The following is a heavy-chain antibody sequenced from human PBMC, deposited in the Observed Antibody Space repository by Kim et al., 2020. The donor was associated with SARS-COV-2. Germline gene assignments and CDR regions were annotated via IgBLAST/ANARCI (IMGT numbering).Heavy chain of an antibody. CDR3: ARDKGAKTRSLYDY. J-gene: IGHJ4*02. Sequence: QKLRGRVTMTTDTSTSTAYMELRSLRSDDTAVYYCARDKGAKTRSLYDYWGQGTLVTVSS. V-gene: IGHV1-18*01. D-gene: IGHD2-2*02.